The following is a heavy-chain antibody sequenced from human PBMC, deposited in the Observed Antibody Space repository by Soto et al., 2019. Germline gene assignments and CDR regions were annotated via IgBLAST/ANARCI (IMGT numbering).Heavy chain of an antibody. V-gene: IGHV3-30*18. CDR1: GFTFSSYG. J-gene: IGHJ6*02. CDR2: ISYDGSNK. Sequence: LRLACAASGFTFSSYGMHWVRQAPGKGLEWVAVISYDGSNKYYADSVKGRFTISRDNSKNTLYLQMNSLRAEDTAVYYCANSMGITIFTGMDVWCQGTTVTVSS. CDR3: ANSMGITIFTGMDV. D-gene: IGHD3-3*01.